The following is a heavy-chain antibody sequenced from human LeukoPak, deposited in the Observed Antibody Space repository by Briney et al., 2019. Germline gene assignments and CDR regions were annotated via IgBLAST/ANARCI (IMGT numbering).Heavy chain of an antibody. D-gene: IGHD6-13*01. J-gene: IGHJ4*02. CDR3: APHSSSGGFDY. CDR2: ISYDGSNK. CDR1: GFTFSSYG. Sequence: GGSLRLSCAASGFTFSSYGMHWVRQAPGKGLEWVAVISYDGSNKYYPDSVKGRFTISRDNSKNTLYLQMNSLRAEDTAVYYSAPHSSSGGFDYWGQGTLVTVSS. V-gene: IGHV3-30*03.